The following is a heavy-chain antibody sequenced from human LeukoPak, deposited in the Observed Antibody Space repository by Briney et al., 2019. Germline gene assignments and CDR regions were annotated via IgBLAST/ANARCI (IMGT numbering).Heavy chain of an antibody. D-gene: IGHD3-22*01. Sequence: SETLSLTCAVYGGSFSGYYWSWIRQPPGKGLEWIGEINHSGSTNYNPSLKSRVTISVDTSKNQFSLKLSSVTAEDTAVYYCARDAAPDYYDSSGYYSPFDYWGQGTLVTVSS. CDR2: INHSGST. V-gene: IGHV4-34*01. CDR3: ARDAAPDYYDSSGYYSPFDY. CDR1: GGSFSGYY. J-gene: IGHJ4*02.